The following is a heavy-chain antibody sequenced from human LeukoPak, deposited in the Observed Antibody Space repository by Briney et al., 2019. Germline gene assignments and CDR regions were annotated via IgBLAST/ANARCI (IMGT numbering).Heavy chain of an antibody. CDR1: GGSISSSASY. V-gene: IGHV4-39*01. Sequence: SETLSLTCTVSGGSISSSASYWAWIRQPPGKGLEWIANVYYNGDTYYKSSLYSRVTISADTSKNQFSLKLSSVTAADTAVYCCARLRLRVLGPWGQGTLVTVSS. D-gene: IGHD5-12*01. CDR3: ARLRLRVLGP. CDR2: VYYNGDT. J-gene: IGHJ5*02.